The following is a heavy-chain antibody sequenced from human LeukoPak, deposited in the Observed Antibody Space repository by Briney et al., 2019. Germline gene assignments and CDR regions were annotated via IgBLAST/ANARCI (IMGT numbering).Heavy chain of an antibody. J-gene: IGHJ4*02. CDR3: ARDRPDYGDYVAKVY. CDR2: IYSGGST. V-gene: IGHV3-53*01. Sequence: GGSLRLSCAASGFTVSSNYMSWVRQAPGKGLEWVSVIYSGGSTYYADSVKGRFTISRDNSKNTLYLQMNSLRAEDTAVYYCARDRPDYGDYVAKVYWGQGTLVTVSS. CDR1: GFTVSSNY. D-gene: IGHD4-17*01.